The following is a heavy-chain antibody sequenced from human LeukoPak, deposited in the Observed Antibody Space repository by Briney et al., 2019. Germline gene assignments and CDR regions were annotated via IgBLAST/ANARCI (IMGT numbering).Heavy chain of an antibody. J-gene: IGHJ4*02. V-gene: IGHV4-39*07. CDR2: IYYSGST. Sequence: IGSIYYSGSTYYNPSLKSRVTISVDTSKNQFSLKLSSVTAADTAVYYCARVPVGGSFFDYWGQGTLVTVSS. D-gene: IGHD1-26*01. CDR3: ARVPVGGSFFDY.